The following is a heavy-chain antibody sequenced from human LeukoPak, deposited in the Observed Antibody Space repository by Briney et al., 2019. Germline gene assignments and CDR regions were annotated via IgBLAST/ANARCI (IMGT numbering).Heavy chain of an antibody. CDR3: ARAYYYDSSGEDAFGI. CDR2: INPNSGGT. V-gene: IGHV1-2*06. D-gene: IGHD3-22*01. J-gene: IGHJ3*02. Sequence: ASVKVSCKASGYTFTGYYMHWVRQAPGQGLEWMGRINPNSGGTNYAQKFQGRVTMTRDTSISTAYMELSRLRSDDTAVYYCARAYYYDSSGEDAFGIWGQGTMVTVSS. CDR1: GYTFTGYY.